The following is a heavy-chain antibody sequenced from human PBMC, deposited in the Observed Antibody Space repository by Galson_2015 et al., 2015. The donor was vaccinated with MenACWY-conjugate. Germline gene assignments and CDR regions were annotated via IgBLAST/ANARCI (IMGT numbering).Heavy chain of an antibody. J-gene: IGHJ3*02. Sequence: SLRLSCAASGFTFDDYGMTWVRHAPGKGLEWVSGVNWNGDSTGDADPVKGRFTISRDNAKNSLDLQMNSLRAEDTALYHCARVGAIQGGAFDIWGQGTMVTVSS. CDR3: ARVGAIQGGAFDI. CDR1: GFTFDDYG. D-gene: IGHD1-26*01. CDR2: VNWNGDST. V-gene: IGHV3-20*01.